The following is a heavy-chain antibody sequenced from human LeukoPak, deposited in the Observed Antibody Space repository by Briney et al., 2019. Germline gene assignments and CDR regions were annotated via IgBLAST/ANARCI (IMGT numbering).Heavy chain of an antibody. Sequence: PGGSLRLSCAASGFTFSTYWMAWVRQAPGKGLEWVANIKGDESAKHQADSVKGRFTISRDNAQNSVYLHMRSLRGEDTAVYYCARDVGGSLDYWGQGTLVTVSS. V-gene: IGHV3-7*01. CDR3: ARDVGGSLDY. CDR2: IKGDESAK. CDR1: GFTFSTYW. J-gene: IGHJ4*02. D-gene: IGHD1-26*01.